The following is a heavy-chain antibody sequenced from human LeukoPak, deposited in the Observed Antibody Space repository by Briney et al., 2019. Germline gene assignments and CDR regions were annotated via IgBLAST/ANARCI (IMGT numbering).Heavy chain of an antibody. Sequence: SETLSLTCTVSGGSISSSSYYWGWIRQPPGKGLEWIGSIYYSGSTYYNPSLKSRVTISVDTSKNQFSLKLSSVTAADTAVYYCARDSFVVPAAIRNNWFDPWGQGTLVTVSS. V-gene: IGHV4-39*07. D-gene: IGHD2-2*02. CDR2: IYYSGST. CDR3: ARDSFVVPAAIRNNWFDP. CDR1: GGSISSSSYY. J-gene: IGHJ5*02.